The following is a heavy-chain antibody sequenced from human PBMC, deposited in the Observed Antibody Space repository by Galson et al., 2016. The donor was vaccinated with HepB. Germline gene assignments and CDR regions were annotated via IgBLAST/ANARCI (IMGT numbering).Heavy chain of an antibody. CDR1: GFTFGSYV. D-gene: IGHD2-8*02. CDR2: ISGDGRDT. Sequence: SLRLSCAASGFTFGSYVVSWVRQPPGKGLEWVSSISGDGRDTYYPDSVKGRFTISRDNSKNTLYLQMNSLRVEDTAVYYCAKRESYSTDWHYFDYWGRGTLVTVSS. CDR3: AKRESYSTDWHYFDY. J-gene: IGHJ4*02. V-gene: IGHV3-23*01.